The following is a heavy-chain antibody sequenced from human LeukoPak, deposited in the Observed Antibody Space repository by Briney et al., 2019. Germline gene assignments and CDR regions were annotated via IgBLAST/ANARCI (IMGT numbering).Heavy chain of an antibody. CDR2: INPNSDAT. J-gene: IGHJ6*03. CDR1: GYTFIGHY. D-gene: IGHD6-13*01. CDR3: ARVGKQLVSSGTYYYYYMDV. V-gene: IGHV1-2*02. Sequence: GASVKVSCKASGYTFIGHYIHWVRQAPGQGLEWMGWINPNSDATKYSQKFQGRVTMTRDTSISTAYMELSRLRSDDTAVYYCARVGKQLVSSGTYYYYYMDVWGKGATVTVSS.